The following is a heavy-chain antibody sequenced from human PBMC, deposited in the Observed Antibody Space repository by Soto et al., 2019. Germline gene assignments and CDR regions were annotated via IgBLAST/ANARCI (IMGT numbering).Heavy chain of an antibody. D-gene: IGHD3-10*01. CDR2: IYYSGST. J-gene: IGHJ4*02. V-gene: IGHV4-59*01. CDR3: ARGAHYGPTYFDY. Sequence: PSETLSLTCTVSGGSISSYYWSWIRQPPGKGLEWIGYIYYSGSTNYNPSLKSRVTISVDTSKNQFSLKLSSVTAADTAVYYCARGAHYGPTYFDYWGQGTLVTVSS. CDR1: GGSISSYY.